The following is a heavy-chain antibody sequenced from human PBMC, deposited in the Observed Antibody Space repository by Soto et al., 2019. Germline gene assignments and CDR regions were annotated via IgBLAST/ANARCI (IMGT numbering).Heavy chain of an antibody. V-gene: IGHV3-66*01. CDR2: IYSGGTT. D-gene: IGHD2-21*02. Sequence: EVQLVESEGGLVQPGGSLRLSCAASGFTVSSNYMSWVRQAPGKGLGWVSVIYSGGTTYYADSVKGRFTISRDNSKNTLYLQMNSLRAEDTAVYYCARGDKSSYYGMDVWGQGTTVTVSS. CDR1: GFTVSSNY. J-gene: IGHJ6*02. CDR3: ARGDKSSYYGMDV.